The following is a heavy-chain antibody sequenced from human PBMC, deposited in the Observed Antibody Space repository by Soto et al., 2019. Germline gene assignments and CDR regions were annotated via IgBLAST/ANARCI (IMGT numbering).Heavy chain of an antibody. CDR3: ARGSCSTYYYYYMDV. D-gene: IGHD6-13*01. V-gene: IGHV3-72*01. CDR1: GFTFSDHY. CDR2: TRNKVNSYTT. J-gene: IGHJ6*03. Sequence: PGGSLRLSCAASGFTFSDHYMDWVRQAPGKGLEWVGRTRNKVNSYTTEYAASVKGRFTISRDGSKNSLYLQMNSLKTEDTAVYFCARGSCSTYYYYYMDVWGKGTTVTVSS.